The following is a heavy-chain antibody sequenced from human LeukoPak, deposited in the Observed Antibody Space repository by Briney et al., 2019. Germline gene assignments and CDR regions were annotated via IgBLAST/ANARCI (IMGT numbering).Heavy chain of an antibody. CDR2: ISSSGSTI. CDR3: AKDLYGDYVSADY. Sequence: GGSLRLSCAASGITFSSYAMSWVRQAPGKGLEWVSYISSSGSTIYYADSVKGRFTISRDNSKNTLYLQMNSLRAEDTAVYYCAKDLYGDYVSADYWGQGTLVTVSS. J-gene: IGHJ4*02. D-gene: IGHD4-17*01. CDR1: GITFSSYA. V-gene: IGHV3-23*01.